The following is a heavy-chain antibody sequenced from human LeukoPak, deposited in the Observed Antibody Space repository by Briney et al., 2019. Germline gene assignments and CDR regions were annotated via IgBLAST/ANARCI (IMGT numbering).Heavy chain of an antibody. Sequence: GGSLRLSCAASGFTFSDYYMSWIRQAPGKGLEWVSAISGSGGSTYYADSVKGRFTISRDNSKNTLYLQMNSLRAEDTAVYYCAKGIVGAEFDYWGQGTLVTVSS. CDR2: ISGSGGST. J-gene: IGHJ4*02. D-gene: IGHD1-26*01. CDR3: AKGIVGAEFDY. V-gene: IGHV3-23*01. CDR1: GFTFSDYY.